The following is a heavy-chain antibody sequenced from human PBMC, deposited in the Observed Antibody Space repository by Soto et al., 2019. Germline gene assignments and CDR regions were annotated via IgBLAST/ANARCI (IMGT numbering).Heavy chain of an antibody. Sequence: SETLSLTCPVSGGSISSYYWSWIRQPPGKGLEWIGYIYYSGSTNYNPSLKSRVTISVDTSKNQFSLKLSSVTAADTAVYYCARDIMGTNYYYYGMDVWGQGTTVTVS. J-gene: IGHJ6*02. D-gene: IGHD2-8*01. CDR3: ARDIMGTNYYYYGMDV. CDR1: GGSISSYY. V-gene: IGHV4-59*01. CDR2: IYYSGST.